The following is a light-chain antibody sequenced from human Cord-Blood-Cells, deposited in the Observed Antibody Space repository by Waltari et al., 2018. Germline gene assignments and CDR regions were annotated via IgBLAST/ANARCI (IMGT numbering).Light chain of an antibody. J-gene: IGLJ2*01. CDR2: DVS. CDR3: SSYTSSSTLV. CDR1: SSDVGGYNY. Sequence: QSALTQPASVSGSPGQSITIPCTGTSSDVGGYNYVSWYQQHPSKAPKLMIYDVSKRPSGVSNRFSGSKSGNTASLTISGLQAEDEADYYCSSYTSSSTLVFGGGTKLTVL. V-gene: IGLV2-14*01.